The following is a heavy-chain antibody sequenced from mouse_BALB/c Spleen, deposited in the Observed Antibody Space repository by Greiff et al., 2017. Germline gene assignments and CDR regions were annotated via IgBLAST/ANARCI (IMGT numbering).Heavy chain of an antibody. V-gene: IGHV5-9-4*01. CDR2: ISSGGSYT. CDR1: GFTFSSYA. D-gene: IGHD2-4*01. J-gene: IGHJ4*01. Sequence: EVMLVESGGGLVKPGGSLKLSCAASGFTFSSYAMSWVRQSPEKRLEWVAEISSGGSYTYYPDTVTGRFTISRDNAKNTLYLEMSSLRSEDTAMYYCARDDYDDDSQYYYAMDYWGQGTSVTVSS. CDR3: ARDDYDDDSQYYYAMDY.